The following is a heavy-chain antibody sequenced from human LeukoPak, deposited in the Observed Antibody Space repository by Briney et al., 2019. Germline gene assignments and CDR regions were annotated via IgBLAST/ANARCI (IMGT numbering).Heavy chain of an antibody. CDR1: GFTFSNYA. D-gene: IGHD6-13*01. Sequence: GGSLRLSCSASGFTFSNYAIHCVRQAPGKGLEYVSTISDNGGNTNYADSVKGRFTISRDNSKNTLYLQMSSLRPEDTAVYYCVKAAGSWYGYFDYWGQGTLVTVSS. CDR2: ISDNGGNT. V-gene: IGHV3-64D*06. J-gene: IGHJ4*02. CDR3: VKAAGSWYGYFDY.